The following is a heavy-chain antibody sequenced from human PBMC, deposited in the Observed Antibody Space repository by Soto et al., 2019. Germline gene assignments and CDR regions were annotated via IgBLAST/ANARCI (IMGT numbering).Heavy chain of an antibody. D-gene: IGHD3-16*01. CDR2: INAVKGNI. CDR1: GYTFTSYA. J-gene: IGHJ5*01. V-gene: IGHV1-3*01. Sequence: QVQLVQSGAEVKKPGASVKVSCKASGYTFTSYAMHWVRQAPGQRLEWMGWINAVKGNIKYSKKFKGRVTITRSNSASTAYMELSSLRSEDTAVYYCARVMNNRFAPWGRGSLVTVSS. CDR3: ARVMNNRFAP.